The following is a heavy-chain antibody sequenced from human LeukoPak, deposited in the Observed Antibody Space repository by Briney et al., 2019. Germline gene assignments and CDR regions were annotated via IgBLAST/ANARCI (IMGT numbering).Heavy chain of an antibody. Sequence: GTSLRLSCAASGFTFRSHGMHWVRQAPGKGLEWVAFIWYDGSNKYYTDSVKGRFTISRDNSKNTLYLQMNSLRAEDTAVYYCARDRGGYDPWGQGTLVTVSS. CDR2: IWYDGSNK. D-gene: IGHD5-24*01. V-gene: IGHV3-33*01. CDR3: ARDRGGYDP. J-gene: IGHJ5*02. CDR1: GFTFRSHG.